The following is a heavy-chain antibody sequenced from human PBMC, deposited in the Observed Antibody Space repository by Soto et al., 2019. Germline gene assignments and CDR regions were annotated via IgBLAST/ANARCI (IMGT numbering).Heavy chain of an antibody. V-gene: IGHV4-34*01. Sequence: SETLSLTCAVYGGSFSGYYWSWIRQPPGKGLEWIGEINHSGSTNYNPSLKSRVTISVDTSKNQFSLKLSSVTAADTAVYYCARYYVAATHFSDWFDPWGQGTLVTVSS. CDR1: GGSFSGYY. CDR3: ARYYVAATHFSDWFDP. D-gene: IGHD2-15*01. J-gene: IGHJ5*02. CDR2: INHSGST.